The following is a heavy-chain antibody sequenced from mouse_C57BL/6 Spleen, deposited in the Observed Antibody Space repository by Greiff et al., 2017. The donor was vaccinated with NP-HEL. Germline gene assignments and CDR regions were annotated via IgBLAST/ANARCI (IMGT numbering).Heavy chain of an antibody. CDR2: IWRGGST. CDR1: GFSLTSYG. J-gene: IGHJ4*01. CDR3: AKRGGLYYYAMDY. V-gene: IGHV2-5*01. Sequence: VKLQESGPGLVQPSQSLSITCTVSGFSLTSYGVHWVRQTPGKGLEWLGVIWRGGSTDYNAAFMSRLSITKDNSKSQVFFKMNSLQADDTAIYYCAKRGGLYYYAMDYWGQGTSVTVSS. D-gene: IGHD2-2*01.